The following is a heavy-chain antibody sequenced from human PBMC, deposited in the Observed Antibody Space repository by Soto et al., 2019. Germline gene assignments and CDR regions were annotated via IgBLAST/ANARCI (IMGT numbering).Heavy chain of an antibody. V-gene: IGHV5-51*04. D-gene: IGHD6-13*01. Sequence: GESLKISCKGSGYSFTSYWIGWVRQMPGKGLEWMGIIYPGDSDTRYSPSFQGQVTISADKPISTAYLQWSSLKASDTAMYYCARTSAAGKYYYGMDVWAQGTTVTVSS. CDR1: GYSFTSYW. J-gene: IGHJ6*02. CDR3: ARTSAAGKYYYGMDV. CDR2: IYPGDSDT.